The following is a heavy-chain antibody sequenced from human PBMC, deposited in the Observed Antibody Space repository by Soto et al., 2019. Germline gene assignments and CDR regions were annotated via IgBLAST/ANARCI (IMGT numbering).Heavy chain of an antibody. Sequence: VQLVESGGGVVQPGRSLRLSCAASGFTFSDYAMHWVRQAPGKGLEWVAVVSHDGRNTHYADSVKGRFTISRDSSKNPVSLEVTSLRAEDAAVYYWAKGGGEWLVPSDFNYWGQGALVTVSS. CDR1: GFTFSDYA. D-gene: IGHD6-19*01. J-gene: IGHJ4*02. V-gene: IGHV3-30*18. CDR3: AKGGGEWLVPSDFNY. CDR2: VSHDGRNT.